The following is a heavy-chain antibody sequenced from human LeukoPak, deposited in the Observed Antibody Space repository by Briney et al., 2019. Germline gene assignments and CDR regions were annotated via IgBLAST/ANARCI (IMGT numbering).Heavy chain of an antibody. V-gene: IGHV1-18*01. CDR1: GYTFTSYG. CDR3: ARDGFYDFWSGYYLSKGSFDY. Sequence: ASVKVSCKASGYTFTSYGISWVRQAPGQGLEWMGWISAYNGNTNYAQKLQGRVTMTTDTSTSTAYMELRSLRPDDTAVYYCARDGFYDFWSGYYLSKGSFDYWGQGTLVTVSS. J-gene: IGHJ4*02. D-gene: IGHD3-3*01. CDR2: ISAYNGNT.